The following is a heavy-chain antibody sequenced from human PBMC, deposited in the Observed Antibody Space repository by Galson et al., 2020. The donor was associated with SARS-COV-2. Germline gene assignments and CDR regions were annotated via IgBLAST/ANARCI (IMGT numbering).Heavy chain of an antibody. CDR2: ISYSGTN. CDR1: GGSISNSDSY. J-gene: IGHJ4*02. D-gene: IGHD6-6*01. Sequence: ETSETLSLTCTVSGGSISNSDSYWAWIRQPPGKGLEWIGHISYSGTNYYNPSLDSRVIMFVDSSTNQFSLNLRSLTAADTAVYYCARVVVLKTANYFDYWGQGARVTVSS. CDR3: ARVVVLKTANYFDY. V-gene: IGHV4-39*01.